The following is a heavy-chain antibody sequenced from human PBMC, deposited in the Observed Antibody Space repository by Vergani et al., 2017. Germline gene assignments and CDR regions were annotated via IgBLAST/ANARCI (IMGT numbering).Heavy chain of an antibody. Sequence: QVQLQQWGAGLLKPSETLSLTCAVYGGSFSGYYWSWIRQPPGKGLEWIGEINHSGSTYYNPSLKSRVTISVDTSKNQFSLKLSSVTAADTAVYYCARLGLLQHEFDYWGQGTLVTVSS. CDR2: INHSGST. CDR3: ARLGLLQHEFDY. D-gene: IGHD6-13*01. V-gene: IGHV4-34*01. J-gene: IGHJ4*02. CDR1: GGSFSGYY.